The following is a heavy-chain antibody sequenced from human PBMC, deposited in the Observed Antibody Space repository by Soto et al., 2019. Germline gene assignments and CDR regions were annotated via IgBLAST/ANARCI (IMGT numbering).Heavy chain of an antibody. V-gene: IGHV6-1*01. CDR3: ARGFYDSSSSMFSGVTDAFDI. D-gene: IGHD3-22*01. CDR2: TYYRSKWYN. CDR1: GDSVSSNSAA. Sequence: PSQTLSLTCAISGDSVSSNSAAWNWIRQSPSRGLEWLGRTYYRSKWYNDYAVSVKSRITINPDTSKNQFSLQLNSVTPEDTAVYYCARGFYDSSSSMFSGVTDAFDIWGQGTMVTVSS. J-gene: IGHJ3*02.